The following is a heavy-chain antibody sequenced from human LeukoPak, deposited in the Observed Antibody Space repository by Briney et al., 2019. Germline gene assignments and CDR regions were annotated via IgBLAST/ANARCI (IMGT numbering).Heavy chain of an antibody. CDR2: INHSGST. Sequence: SETLPLTCAVYGGSFSGYYWSWIRQPPGKGLEWIGEINHSGSTNYNPSLKSRVTISVDTSKNQFSLKLSSVTAADTAVYYCARVGRLQWLVRYSAFDIWGQGTMVTVSS. J-gene: IGHJ3*02. V-gene: IGHV4-34*01. CDR3: ARVGRLQWLVRYSAFDI. CDR1: GGSFSGYY. D-gene: IGHD6-19*01.